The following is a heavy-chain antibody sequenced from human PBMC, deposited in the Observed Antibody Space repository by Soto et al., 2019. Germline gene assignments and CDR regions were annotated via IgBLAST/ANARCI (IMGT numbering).Heavy chain of an antibody. J-gene: IGHJ4*01. CDR1: GYTFNNYD. V-gene: IGHV1-18*01. Sequence: AAVKVSCKASGYTFNNYDISWVRQAPGQGLEWMGWISAYNGNRNYVQKFQGRITMTTDTSASTAYMELRSLRSDDTAVYYCAREGRGWSVVYWGQ. D-gene: IGHD6-19*01. CDR3: AREGRGWSVVY. CDR2: ISAYNGNR.